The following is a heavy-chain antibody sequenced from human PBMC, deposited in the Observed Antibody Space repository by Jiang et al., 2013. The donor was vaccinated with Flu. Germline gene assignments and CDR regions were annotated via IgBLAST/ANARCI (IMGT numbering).Heavy chain of an antibody. CDR3: ARDGGGTSCFDY. J-gene: IGHJ4*02. CDR2: TYYRSKWYN. V-gene: IGHV6-1*01. Sequence: SPSRGLEWLGRTYYRSKWYNDYAVSVKSRITINPGTSKNQFSLQLNSVTPEDTAVYYCARDGGGTSCFDYWGQGTLVTVSS. D-gene: IGHD2-2*01.